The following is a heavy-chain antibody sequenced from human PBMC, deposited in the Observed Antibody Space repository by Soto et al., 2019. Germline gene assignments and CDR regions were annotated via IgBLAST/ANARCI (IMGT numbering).Heavy chain of an antibody. CDR1: GGSISSSDW. Sequence: SETLSLTCAVSGGSISSSDWWSWVRQPPGKGLEWIGEIYHSGSTNYNPSLKSRVTISVDKSKNQFSLKLSSVTAADTAVYYCARLLAAAFNWFDHWGQGTLVTVSS. D-gene: IGHD6-13*01. V-gene: IGHV4-4*02. CDR3: ARLLAAAFNWFDH. J-gene: IGHJ5*02. CDR2: IYHSGST.